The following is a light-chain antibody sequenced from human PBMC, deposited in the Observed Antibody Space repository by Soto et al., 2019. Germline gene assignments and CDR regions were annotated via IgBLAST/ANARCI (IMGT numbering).Light chain of an antibody. V-gene: IGKV1-5*01. J-gene: IGKJ1*01. CDR1: QSISSW. CDR2: DAS. Sequence: DIQMTQSPSTLSASVGDRVTITCRATQSISSWLAWYQQKPGKAPKLLIYDASSLESGVPSRFSGSGSGTEFTLTISSLQPDDFATYYCQQYNSYSRTVGQGTEVEIK. CDR3: QQYNSYSRT.